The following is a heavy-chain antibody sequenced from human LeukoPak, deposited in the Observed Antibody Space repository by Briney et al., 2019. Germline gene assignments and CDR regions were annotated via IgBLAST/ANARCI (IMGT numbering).Heavy chain of an antibody. J-gene: IGHJ6*02. Sequence: GGSLRLSCAASGFTFSSYWMSWVRQAPGKWLEWVANIKQDGSEKYYVDSVKGRFTISRDNAKNSLYLQMNSLRAEDTAVYYCARAGGSSWPFYYYGMDVWGQGTTVTVSS. CDR3: ARAGGSSWPFYYYGMDV. V-gene: IGHV3-7*01. CDR2: IKQDGSEK. CDR1: GFTFSSYW. D-gene: IGHD6-13*01.